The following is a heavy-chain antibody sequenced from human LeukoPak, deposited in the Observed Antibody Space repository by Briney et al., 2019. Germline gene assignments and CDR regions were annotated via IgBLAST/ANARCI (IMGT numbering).Heavy chain of an antibody. J-gene: IGHJ4*02. CDR2: IKPTNGYT. D-gene: IGHD5-18*01. CDR3: ARGGLDVMNTGLWKPLEY. V-gene: IGHV1-2*02. CDR1: GYTFTGYY. Sequence: GASVKVSCKASGYTFTGYYMHWVRQAPGQGLEWMGWIKPTNGYTNYAQNFQGRVTMTTDTSITTAYMDLRRLTSDDTALYYCARGGLDVMNTGLWKPLEYWGQGTPVTVSS.